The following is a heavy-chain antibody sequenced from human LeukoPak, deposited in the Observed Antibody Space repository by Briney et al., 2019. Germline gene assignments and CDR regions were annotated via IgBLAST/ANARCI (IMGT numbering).Heavy chain of an antibody. CDR3: ARQYSSGWYPYFDY. V-gene: IGHV4-34*01. Sequence: SETLSLTCAVYGGSFSGYYWSWIRQPPGKGLEWIGEINHSGSTNYNPSLKSRVTISVDTSKNQFSLKLSSVTAADTAVYYCARQYSSGWYPYFDYWGQGTLVTVSS. D-gene: IGHD6-19*01. CDR1: GGSFSGYY. CDR2: INHSGST. J-gene: IGHJ4*02.